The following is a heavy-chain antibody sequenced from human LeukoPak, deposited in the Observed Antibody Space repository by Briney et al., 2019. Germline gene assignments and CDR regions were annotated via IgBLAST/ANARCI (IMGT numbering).Heavy chain of an antibody. Sequence: SETLSLTCAVYGGSFSGYYWSWIRQPPGKGLEWIGEINHSGSTNYNPSLKSRVTISVDTSKNQFSLKLSSVTAADTAVYYCARCKQRWLQFIDYWGQGALVTVSS. CDR1: GGSFSGYY. D-gene: IGHD5-24*01. CDR2: INHSGST. V-gene: IGHV4-34*01. J-gene: IGHJ4*02. CDR3: ARCKQRWLQFIDY.